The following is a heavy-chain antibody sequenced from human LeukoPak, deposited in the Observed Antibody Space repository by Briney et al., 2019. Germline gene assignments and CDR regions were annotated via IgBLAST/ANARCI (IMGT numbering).Heavy chain of an antibody. D-gene: IGHD1-26*01. CDR2: INWNGGST. V-gene: IGHV3-20*04. J-gene: IGHJ4*02. CDR1: GFTFDDYG. CDR3: ARDIRLSGSYLFDY. Sequence: GGSLRLSCAASGFTFDDYGMSWVRQAPGKGLEWVSGINWNGGSTGYADSVKGRYTISRDNAKNSLYLQVNSLRAEDTALYYCARDIRLSGSYLFDYWGQGTLVSVSS.